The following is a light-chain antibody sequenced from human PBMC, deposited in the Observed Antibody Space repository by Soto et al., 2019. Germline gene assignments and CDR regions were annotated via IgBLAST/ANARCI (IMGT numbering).Light chain of an antibody. J-gene: IGKJ4*01. Sequence: EIVLTQSPGTLSLSPGERATLSCRASQSVPSDWLAWYQQKPGQAPSLLIYGASTRATGIPARFRGSGSGTEFTLTIDSLQSEDFAVYYCQQYNDWPPAFGGGTKVDI. CDR3: QQYNDWPPA. CDR1: QSVPSD. CDR2: GAS. V-gene: IGKV3-15*01.